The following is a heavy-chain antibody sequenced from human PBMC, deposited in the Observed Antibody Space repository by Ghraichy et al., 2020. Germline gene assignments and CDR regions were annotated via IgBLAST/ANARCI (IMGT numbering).Heavy chain of an antibody. D-gene: IGHD6-13*01. V-gene: IGHV4-61*01. CDR1: GGSVSSGSYY. CDR2: IYYSGST. CDR3: ARGPGIAAAGPSDYYYYYGMDV. J-gene: IGHJ6*02. Sequence: SETLSLTCTVSGGSVSSGSYYWSWIRQPPGKGLEWIGYIYYSGSTNYNPSLKSRVTISVDTSKNQFSLKLSSVTAADTAVYYCARGPGIAAAGPSDYYYYYGMDVWGQGTTVTVSS.